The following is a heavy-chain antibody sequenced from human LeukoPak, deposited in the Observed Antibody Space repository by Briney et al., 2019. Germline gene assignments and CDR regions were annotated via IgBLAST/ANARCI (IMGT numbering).Heavy chain of an antibody. J-gene: IGHJ4*02. CDR3: ARDSWARLNDSSGWVPFDY. CDR1: GDSVSSNSAA. CDR2: TYYRSKWYN. V-gene: IGHV6-1*01. Sequence: SQTLSLTCAISGDSVSSNSAAWNWIRQSPSRGLEWLGRTYYRSKWYNDYAVSVKSRITINPDTSKNQFSLQLNSATPEDTAVYYCARDSWARLNDSSGWVPFDYWGQGTLVTVSS. D-gene: IGHD6-19*01.